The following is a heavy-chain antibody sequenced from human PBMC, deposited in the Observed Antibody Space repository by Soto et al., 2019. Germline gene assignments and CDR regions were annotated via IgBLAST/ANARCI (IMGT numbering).Heavy chain of an antibody. CDR3: ARRGSGSYSDY. D-gene: IGHD1-26*01. CDR1: GFTFSSYS. Sequence: EVQLLESGGGLVQPGGSLRLSCAASGFTFSSYSMRWVRQAPVKGLEWVSAISGSGDSTYYADSVKGRFTISRDNSKNTLYLQMNSLRAEDTAVYYWARRGSGSYSDYWGQGTLVTVSS. J-gene: IGHJ4*02. V-gene: IGHV3-23*01. CDR2: ISGSGDST.